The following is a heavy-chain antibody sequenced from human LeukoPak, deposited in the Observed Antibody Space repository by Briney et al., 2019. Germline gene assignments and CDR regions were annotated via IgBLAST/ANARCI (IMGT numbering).Heavy chain of an antibody. J-gene: IGHJ4*02. V-gene: IGHV3-74*01. CDR1: GFSLRSYW. D-gene: IGHD2-2*01. CDR2: INNDGSTT. Sequence: GGSLRLSCGASGFSLRSYWMHWVRQAPGKGLVWVSRINNDGSTTADADSVKGRFTITRDNAKNTLYLQMNSLRAEDTAVYYCARGDAYALNYWGQGTLVTVSS. CDR3: ARGDAYALNY.